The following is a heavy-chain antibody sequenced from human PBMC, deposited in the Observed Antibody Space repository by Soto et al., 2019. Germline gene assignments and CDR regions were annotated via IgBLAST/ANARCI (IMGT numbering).Heavy chain of an antibody. V-gene: IGHV1-2*04. Sequence: ASVKVSCKASGYTFTGYYMHWVRPAPGQGLEWMGWINPNSGGTNYAQKFQGWVTMTRDTSISTAYMELSRLRSDDTAVYYCARDGGYIAARPDYYYMDVWGKGTTVTVSS. D-gene: IGHD6-6*01. CDR1: GYTFTGYY. J-gene: IGHJ6*03. CDR3: ARDGGYIAARPDYYYMDV. CDR2: INPNSGGT.